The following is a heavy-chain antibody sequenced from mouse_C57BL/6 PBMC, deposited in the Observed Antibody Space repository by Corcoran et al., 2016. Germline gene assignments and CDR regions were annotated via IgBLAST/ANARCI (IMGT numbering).Heavy chain of an antibody. Sequence: QIQLVQSGPELKKPGETVKISCKASGYTFTTYGMSWVKQAPGKGLKWMGWINTYSGVPTYADDFKGRFAFSLETSASTAYLQINNLKNEDTATYFCASGGGLISSGYNWYFDVWGTGTTVTVSS. V-gene: IGHV9-3*01. CDR2: INTYSGVP. D-gene: IGHD3-2*02. CDR1: GYTFTTYG. CDR3: ASGGGLISSGYNWYFDV. J-gene: IGHJ1*03.